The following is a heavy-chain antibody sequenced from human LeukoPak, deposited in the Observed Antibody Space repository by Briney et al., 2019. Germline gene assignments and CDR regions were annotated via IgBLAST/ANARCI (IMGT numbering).Heavy chain of an antibody. J-gene: IGHJ4*02. V-gene: IGHV1-18*01. CDR1: GYTFTSYG. Sequence: ASVKVSCKASGYTFTSYGISWVRQAAGQGLEWMGWISAYNGNTDYAQKLQGRVTMTTDTSTSTAYMELRSLRSDDTAVYYCARITQTDYDFDYWGQGTLVIVSS. CDR2: ISAYNGNT. CDR3: ARITQTDYDFDY. D-gene: IGHD4-17*01.